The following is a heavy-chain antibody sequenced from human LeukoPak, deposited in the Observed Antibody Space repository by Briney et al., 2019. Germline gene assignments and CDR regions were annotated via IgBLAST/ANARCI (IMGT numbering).Heavy chain of an antibody. Sequence: GASVKVSCKASGYTFTNYYMHWVRQAPGQGLEWMGIINPSGGSTSYAQKFQGRVTMTRDTSTSTVYMELSSLRSEDTAVYYCARDLRGYSYYYGMDVWGQGTTVTVSS. V-gene: IGHV1-46*01. CDR2: INPSGGST. CDR3: ARDLRGYSYYYGMDV. J-gene: IGHJ6*02. CDR1: GYTFTNYY. D-gene: IGHD5-12*01.